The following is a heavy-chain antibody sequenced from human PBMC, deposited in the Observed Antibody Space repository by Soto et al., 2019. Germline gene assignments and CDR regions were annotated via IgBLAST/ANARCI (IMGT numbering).Heavy chain of an antibody. V-gene: IGHV3-30-3*01. Sequence: QVQLVESGGGVVQPGRSLRLSCAASGFTFSSYAMHWVGQAPGKGLEWVAVISYDGSNKYYADSVKGRFTISRDNSKNTLYLQMNSLRAEDTAVYYCARVSHIVVVTAAFDIWGQGTMVTVSS. D-gene: IGHD2-21*02. J-gene: IGHJ3*02. CDR2: ISYDGSNK. CDR3: ARVSHIVVVTAAFDI. CDR1: GFTFSSYA.